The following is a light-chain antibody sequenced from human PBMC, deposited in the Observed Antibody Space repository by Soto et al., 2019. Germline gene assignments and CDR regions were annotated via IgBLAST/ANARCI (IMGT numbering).Light chain of an antibody. V-gene: IGLV2-14*01. CDR3: NSYSSTNFYV. CDR2: QVT. J-gene: IGLJ1*01. CDR1: FSDIAVFNY. Sequence: QSVLAQPASVSGSPGQSITISCTGSFSDIAVFNYVSWYQQYPGRAPKLLIYQVTSRASGVSHRFSGSKSGNTASLTISGLQPEDEAEYYCNSYSSTNFYVFGTGTKATLL.